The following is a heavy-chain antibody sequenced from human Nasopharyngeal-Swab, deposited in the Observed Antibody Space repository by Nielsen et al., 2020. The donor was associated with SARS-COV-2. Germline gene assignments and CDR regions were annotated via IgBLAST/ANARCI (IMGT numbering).Heavy chain of an antibody. D-gene: IGHD5-24*01. V-gene: IGHV1-2*06. J-gene: IGHJ4*02. CDR3: ARSRDGYNSPFDY. CDR2: INPNSGGT. Sequence: WVRQAPGQGLEWMGRINPNSGGTNYAQKFQGRVTMTRDTSISTAYMELSRLRSDDMAVYYCARSRDGYNSPFDYWGQGTLVTVSS.